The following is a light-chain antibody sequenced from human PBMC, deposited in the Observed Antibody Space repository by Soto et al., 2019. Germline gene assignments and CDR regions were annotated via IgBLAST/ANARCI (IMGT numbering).Light chain of an antibody. CDR1: GSDVGGYNY. CDR3: CSHAGALTWV. CDR2: DVN. J-gene: IGLJ3*02. V-gene: IGLV2-11*01. Sequence: QSALTQPRSVSGSPGQSVTISCTGTGSDVGGYNYVSWYQQYPGKAPKLMIYDVNKWPSGVPDRFSGSKSGNTASLTISGLQAEDEADYYCCSHAGALTWVFGGGTKLTVL.